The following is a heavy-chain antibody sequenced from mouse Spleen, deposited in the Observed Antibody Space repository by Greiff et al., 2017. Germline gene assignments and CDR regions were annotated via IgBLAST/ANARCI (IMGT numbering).Heavy chain of an antibody. J-gene: IGHJ4*01. CDR2: IYPGGGYT. V-gene: IGHV1-63*01. CDR1: GYTFTNYW. D-gene: IGHD2-14*01. CDR3: ARRGEVRLDYYAMDY. Sequence: QVQLKESGAELVRPGTSVKMSCKASGYTFTNYWIGWAKQRPGHGLEWIGDIYPGGGYTNYNEKFKGKATLTADKSSSTAYMQFSSLTSEDSAIYYCARRGEVRLDYYAMDYWGQGTSVTVSS.